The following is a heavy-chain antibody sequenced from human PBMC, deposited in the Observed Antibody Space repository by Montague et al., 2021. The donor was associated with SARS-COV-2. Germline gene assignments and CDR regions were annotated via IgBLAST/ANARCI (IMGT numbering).Heavy chain of an antibody. CDR3: ARAAGHYDILTGYYDY. Sequence: SLRLSCAASGFTFSSYAMHWVRQAPGKGLEWVAVISYDGSNKYYAASVKGRFTISRDNSKNTLYLQMNSLRAEDTAVYYCARAAGHYDILTGYYDYWGQGTLVTVSS. V-gene: IGHV3-30*04. J-gene: IGHJ4*02. CDR2: ISYDGSNK. D-gene: IGHD3-9*01. CDR1: GFTFSSYA.